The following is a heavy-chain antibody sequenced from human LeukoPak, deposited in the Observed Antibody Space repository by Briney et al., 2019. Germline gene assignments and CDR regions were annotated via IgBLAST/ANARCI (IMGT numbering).Heavy chain of an antibody. CDR2: ISYDGSNK. D-gene: IGHD6-19*01. V-gene: IGHV3-30*18. CDR1: GFTFSSYW. J-gene: IGHJ4*02. CDR3: AKETPGIAVTSN. Sequence: GGSLRLSCVASGFTFSSYWMHWVRQAPGKGLEWVAVISYDGSNKYYADSVKGRFTISRDNSKNTLYLQMNSLRAEDTAVYYCAKETPGIAVTSNWGQGTLVTVSS.